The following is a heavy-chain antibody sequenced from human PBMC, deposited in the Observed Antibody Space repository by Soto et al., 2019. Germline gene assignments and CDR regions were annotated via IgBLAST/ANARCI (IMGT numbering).Heavy chain of an antibody. CDR1: GYTFTSYA. CDR2: INAGNGNT. Sequence: QVQLVQSGAAVKKPGASVKVSCKASGYTFTSYAMHWVRQAPGQRLEWMGWINAGNGNTKYSQKFQGRVTITRDTSASTAYMELSSLRSEDTAVYYCARAGTKYSYGSANWFDPWGQGTLVTVSS. J-gene: IGHJ5*02. CDR3: ARAGTKYSYGSANWFDP. V-gene: IGHV1-3*01. D-gene: IGHD5-18*01.